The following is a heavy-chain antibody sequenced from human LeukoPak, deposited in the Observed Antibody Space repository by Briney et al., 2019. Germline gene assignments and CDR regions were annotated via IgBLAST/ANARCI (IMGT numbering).Heavy chain of an antibody. Sequence: GGSLRLSCAASGFTFSSYWMSWVRQAPGKGLEWVANIKQDGSEEYYVDSVKGRFTISRDNSKNTLYLQMNSLRAEDTAVYYCARESIAAAPGNNWGQGTLVTVSS. CDR2: IKQDGSEE. V-gene: IGHV3-7*01. D-gene: IGHD6-13*01. J-gene: IGHJ4*02. CDR3: ARESIAAAPGNN. CDR1: GFTFSSYW.